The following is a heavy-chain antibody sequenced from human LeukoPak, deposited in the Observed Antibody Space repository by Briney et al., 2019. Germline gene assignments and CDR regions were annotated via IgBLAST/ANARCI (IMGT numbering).Heavy chain of an antibody. J-gene: IGHJ4*02. CDR2: ISYDGSNK. CDR1: GFIFSSYG. CDR3: AKEDY. Sequence: GRSLRLSCAASGFIFSSYGMHWVRQAPGKGLEWVAVISYDGSNKYYADSVKGRFTISRDNSKNTLYLQMNSLRAEDTAVYYCAKEDYWGQGTLVTVSS. V-gene: IGHV3-30*18.